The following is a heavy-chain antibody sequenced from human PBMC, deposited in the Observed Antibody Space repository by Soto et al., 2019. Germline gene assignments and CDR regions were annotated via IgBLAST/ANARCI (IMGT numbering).Heavy chain of an antibody. CDR2: IMPVFPTP. Sequence: QVQLVQSGAEVKKPGSSVKVSCKTSGGTFRTSAISWVRQAPGQGLEWMGGIMPVFPTPDYAQKFQGRVTITADESTSTAYMELSSLRSEDTAVYYCARDKDRQQLGGNYYYIMDVWGQGITVTVSS. V-gene: IGHV1-69*12. J-gene: IGHJ6*01. CDR3: ARDKDRQQLGGNYYYIMDV. CDR1: GGTFRTSA. D-gene: IGHD3-3*02.